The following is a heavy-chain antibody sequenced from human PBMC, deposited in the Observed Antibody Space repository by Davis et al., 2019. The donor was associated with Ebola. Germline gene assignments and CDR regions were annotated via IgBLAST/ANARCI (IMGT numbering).Heavy chain of an antibody. V-gene: IGHV3-73*01. CDR3: AREDIVVVPAATLFYYYYYGMDV. Sequence: GESLKISCAASGFTFSGSAMHWVRQASGKGLEWVGRIRSKANSYATAYAASVKGRFTISRDDSKNTAYLQMNSLRAEDTAVYYCAREDIVVVPAATLFYYYYYGMDVWGQGTTITVSS. CDR2: IRSKANSYAT. D-gene: IGHD2-2*01. CDR1: GFTFSGSA. J-gene: IGHJ6*02.